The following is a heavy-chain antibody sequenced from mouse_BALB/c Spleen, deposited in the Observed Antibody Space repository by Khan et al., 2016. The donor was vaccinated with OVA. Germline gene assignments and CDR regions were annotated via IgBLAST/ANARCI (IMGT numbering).Heavy chain of an antibody. D-gene: IGHD1-3*01. CDR1: GFTFSSYA. V-gene: IGHV5-9-3*01. CDR2: INSDGAYT. Sequence: EVELVESGGGLVKPGGSLKLSCEASGFTFSSYAVSWVRQTPEKRLEWVATINSDGAYTYYTDSVKGRFTIPRDNAMNTLYQQMSRLRSDDTAMYYCARHNFGPFAYWGQGTLVTVSA. J-gene: IGHJ3*01. CDR3: ARHNFGPFAY.